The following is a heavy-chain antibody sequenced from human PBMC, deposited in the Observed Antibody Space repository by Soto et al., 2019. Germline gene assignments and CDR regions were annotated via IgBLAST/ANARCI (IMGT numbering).Heavy chain of an antibody. CDR1: GFTFSTYS. CDR2: ISSSGSTI. J-gene: IGHJ3*01. V-gene: IGHV3-48*01. D-gene: IGHD3-22*01. Sequence: GGSLRLSCAASGFTFSTYSMNWVRQAPGKGLEWVSYISSSGSTIYYADSVKGRFTISRDNAKNSLYLQMNSLRAEDTAVYYCARDQLYYNDISGRPLNAFDVWGQGTMVTVSS. CDR3: ARDQLYYNDISGRPLNAFDV.